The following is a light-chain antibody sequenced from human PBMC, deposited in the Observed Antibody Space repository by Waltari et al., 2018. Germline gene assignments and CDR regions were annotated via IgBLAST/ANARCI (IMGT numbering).Light chain of an antibody. CDR1: NIGTRK. CDR3: QLWDSTWV. CDR2: RDT. Sequence: SYEVTQSLSVSVALGQTAKITCGRNNIGTRKVHWYQQRPGQAPGLVIYRDTNRPSGIPERFSGSNSGNTATLTISRAQAGDEADYYCQLWDSTWVFGGGTKLTVL. V-gene: IGLV3-9*01. J-gene: IGLJ3*02.